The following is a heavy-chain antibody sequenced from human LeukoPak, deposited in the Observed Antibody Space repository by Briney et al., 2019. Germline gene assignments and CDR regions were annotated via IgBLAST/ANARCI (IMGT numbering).Heavy chain of an antibody. CDR1: GYTFTSYG. V-gene: IGHV1-18*01. Sequence: GASVKVSCKASGYTFTSYGISWVRQAPGQGLEWMGWISAYNGNTNYAQKLQGRVTMTTDTSTSTAYMELSSLRSEDTAVYYCAREPLYYYDSSGYPWGQGTLVTVSS. J-gene: IGHJ5*02. CDR2: ISAYNGNT. CDR3: AREPLYYYDSSGYP. D-gene: IGHD3-22*01.